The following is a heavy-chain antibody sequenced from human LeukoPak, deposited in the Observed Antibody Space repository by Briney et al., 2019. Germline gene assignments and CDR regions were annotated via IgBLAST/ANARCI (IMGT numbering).Heavy chain of an antibody. CDR1: GFTVSSNY. Sequence: GGSLRLSCAASGFTVSSNYMSWVRQAPGKGLEWVSVIYSGGSTYYADSVKGRFTISRDNSKNTLYLQMNSLRAEDTAVYYCARGDLGTVTTTDYWGQGTLVTVSS. D-gene: IGHD4-17*01. V-gene: IGHV3-53*01. J-gene: IGHJ4*02. CDR3: ARGDLGTVTTTDY. CDR2: IYSGGST.